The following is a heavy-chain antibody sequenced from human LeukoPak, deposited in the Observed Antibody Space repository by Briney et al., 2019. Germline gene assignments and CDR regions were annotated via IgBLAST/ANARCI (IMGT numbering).Heavy chain of an antibody. Sequence: GGSLRLSCAASGFTFSDYNMRWIRQAPGKGLEWVSSISRSGSTKYYADSVKGRFTISRDNAKNSLFLQMNSLRAEDTAVYYCARVLRYCGGGNCYSGGLGYMDVWGKGTTVTISS. CDR2: ISRSGSTK. V-gene: IGHV3-11*01. CDR3: ARVLRYCGGGNCYSGGLGYMDV. J-gene: IGHJ6*03. D-gene: IGHD2-15*01. CDR1: GFTFSDYN.